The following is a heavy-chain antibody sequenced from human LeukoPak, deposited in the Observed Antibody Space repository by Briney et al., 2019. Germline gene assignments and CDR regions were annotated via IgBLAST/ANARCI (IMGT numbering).Heavy chain of an antibody. CDR2: FNHSGST. J-gene: IGHJ4*02. V-gene: IGHV4-34*01. CDR3: ARTFRNSGWGIDY. CDR1: GGSFSGYY. Sequence: SETLSLTCAVYGGSFSGYYWSWIRQPPGKGLEWIGEFNHSGSTNYNPSLTSRVTILVDTSKNQFSLKLTSVTAADTAVYYCARTFRNSGWGIDYWGQGTQVTVST. D-gene: IGHD6-19*01.